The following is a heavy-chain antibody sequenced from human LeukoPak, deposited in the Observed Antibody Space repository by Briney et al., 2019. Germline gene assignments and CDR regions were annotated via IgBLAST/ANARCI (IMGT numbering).Heavy chain of an antibody. CDR3: ARDCSSTSCYGTFDY. V-gene: IGHV4-59*01. J-gene: IGHJ4*02. Sequence: SETLSLTCTVSGGSISSYYWSWIRQPPGKGLEWIGYIYYSGSTNYNPSLKSRVTISVDTSKNQFSLKLSSVTAVDTAVYYCARDCSSTSCYGTFDYWGQGTLVTVSS. D-gene: IGHD2-2*01. CDR2: IYYSGST. CDR1: GGSISSYY.